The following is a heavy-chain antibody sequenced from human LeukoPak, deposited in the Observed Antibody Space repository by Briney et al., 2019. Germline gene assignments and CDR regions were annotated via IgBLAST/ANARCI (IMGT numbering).Heavy chain of an antibody. CDR3: ARSPYYDILTGSRGTFDY. Sequence: GPTLVNPTQTLTLTCTFSGFSLSTSGVGVGWIRQPPGKALEWLALIYWDDDKRYSPSLKSRLTISKDTSKNQVVLTMTNMDPVDTATYYCARSPYYDILTGSRGTFDYWGQGTLVTVSS. D-gene: IGHD3-9*01. CDR2: IYWDDDK. V-gene: IGHV2-5*02. CDR1: GFSLSTSGVG. J-gene: IGHJ4*02.